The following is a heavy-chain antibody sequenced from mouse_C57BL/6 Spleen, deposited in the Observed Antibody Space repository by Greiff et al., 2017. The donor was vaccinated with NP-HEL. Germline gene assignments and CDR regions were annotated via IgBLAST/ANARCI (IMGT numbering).Heavy chain of an antibody. CDR2: INPSSGYT. J-gene: IGHJ4*01. D-gene: IGHD2-4*01. V-gene: IGHV1-4*01. CDR3: ARYDYDGGYAMDY. Sequence: VKLVESGAELARPGASVKMSCKASGYTFTSYTMHWVKQRPGQGLEWIGYINPSSGYTKYNQKFKDKATLTADKSSSTAYMQLSSLTSEDSAVYYCARYDYDGGYAMDYWGQGTSVTVSS. CDR1: GYTFTSYT.